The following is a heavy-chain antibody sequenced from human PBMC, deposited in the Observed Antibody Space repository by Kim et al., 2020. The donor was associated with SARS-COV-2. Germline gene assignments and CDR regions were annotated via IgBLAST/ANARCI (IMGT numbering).Heavy chain of an antibody. Sequence: YYNPSLKSRVTISVDRSKNQFSRKLSSVTAADTAVYYCARGFGGVIAADYWGQGTLVTVSS. V-gene: IGHV4-30-2*01. D-gene: IGHD3-16*02. J-gene: IGHJ4*02. CDR3: ARGFGGVIAADY.